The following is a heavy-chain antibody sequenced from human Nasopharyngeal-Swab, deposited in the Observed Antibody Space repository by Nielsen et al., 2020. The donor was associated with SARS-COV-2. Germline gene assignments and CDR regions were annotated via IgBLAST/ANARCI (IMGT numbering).Heavy chain of an antibody. CDR3: AHIVSRGWYGEDFDY. Sequence: SGPTLVKPTQTLTLTCTFSGFSLSTSGVGVGWIRQPPGKALEWLALIYWDDDKRYSPSLKSRLTITKDTFKNQVVLTMTNMDPVDTATYYCAHIVSRGWYGEDFDYWGQGTLVTVSS. V-gene: IGHV2-5*02. J-gene: IGHJ4*02. CDR2: IYWDDDK. D-gene: IGHD6-19*01. CDR1: GFSLSTSGVG.